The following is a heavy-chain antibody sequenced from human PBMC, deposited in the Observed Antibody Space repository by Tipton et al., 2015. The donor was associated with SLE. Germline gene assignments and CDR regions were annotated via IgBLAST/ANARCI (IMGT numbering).Heavy chain of an antibody. Sequence: LRLSCAVYGGSFSGYYWSWIRQPPGKGLEWIGEINHSGSTNYNPSLKSRVTISVDTSKNQFSLKLSSVTAADTAVYYCARGYDYDILTGPPDYWGQGTLVTVSS. CDR3: ARGYDYDILTGPPDY. D-gene: IGHD3-9*01. CDR2: INHSGST. J-gene: IGHJ4*02. CDR1: GGSFSGYY. V-gene: IGHV4-34*01.